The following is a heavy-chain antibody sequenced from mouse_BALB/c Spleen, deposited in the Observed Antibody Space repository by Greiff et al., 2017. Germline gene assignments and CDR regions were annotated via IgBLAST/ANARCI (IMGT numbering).Heavy chain of an antibody. CDR3: ARSILRRGYFDY. V-gene: IGHV14-3*02. CDR1: GFNIKDTY. D-gene: IGHD1-1*01. Sequence: EVKLQESGAELVKPGASVKLSCTASGFNIKDTYMHWVKQRPEQGLEWIGRIDPANGNTKYDPKFQGKATITADTSSNTAYLQLSSLTSEDTAVYYCARSILRRGYFDYWGQGTTLTVSS. CDR2: IDPANGNT. J-gene: IGHJ2*01.